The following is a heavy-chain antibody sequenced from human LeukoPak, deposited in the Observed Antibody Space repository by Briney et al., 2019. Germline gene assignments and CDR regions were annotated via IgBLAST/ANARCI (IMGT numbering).Heavy chain of an antibody. CDR2: INADGSST. Sequence: GGSLGLSCAASGFTFSSYWMHWVRQVPGKGLVWVSRINADGSSTNFADSVKGRFTISRDNAKNSLYLQMNSLRAEDTAVYYCARDWTDDYGGNYDYWGQGTLVTVSS. CDR3: ARDWTDDYGGNYDY. V-gene: IGHV3-74*01. D-gene: IGHD4-23*01. CDR1: GFTFSSYW. J-gene: IGHJ4*02.